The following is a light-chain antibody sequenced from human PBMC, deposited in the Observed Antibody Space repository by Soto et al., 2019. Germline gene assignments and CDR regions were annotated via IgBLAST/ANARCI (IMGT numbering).Light chain of an antibody. CDR3: QQYKDCPTT. V-gene: IGKV3-15*01. J-gene: IGKJ1*01. CDR2: SAS. Sequence: IVLTQSPATLSVSPGERATLSCWASQTLDSMVAWYQQKSGQAPRLLIYSASARATGVPARFSGYGSGTDFTLTISSLQSEDLGVYYCQQYKDCPTTFGQGTKVEV. CDR1: QTLDSM.